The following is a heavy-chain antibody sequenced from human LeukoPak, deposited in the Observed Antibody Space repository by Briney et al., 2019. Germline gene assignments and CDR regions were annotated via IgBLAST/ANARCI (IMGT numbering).Heavy chain of an antibody. D-gene: IGHD3-22*01. CDR3: ARERYDSSGYYDY. CDR1: GFTVSSNY. V-gene: IGHV3-53*01. J-gene: IGHJ4*02. CDR2: IYSGGST. Sequence: GGSLRLSCAASGFTVSSNYMSWVRQAPGKGLEWVSVIYSGGSTYYADSVKGRFTISRDNSKNTLYLQMNSLRAKDTAVYYCARERYDSSGYYDYWGQGTLVTVSS.